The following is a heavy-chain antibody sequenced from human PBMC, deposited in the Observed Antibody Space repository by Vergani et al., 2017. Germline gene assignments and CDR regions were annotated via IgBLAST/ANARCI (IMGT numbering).Heavy chain of an antibody. J-gene: IGHJ4*02. V-gene: IGHV1-69*04. Sequence: QVQLVQSGAEVKKPGSSVKVSCKASGGTFSSYAISWVRQAPGQGLEWMGRIIPILGIANYAQKFQGRVTITADKSTSTAYMELSSLRSEDTAVYYCAIEEEGTVTTRDYVDYWGQGTLVTVSS. CDR2: IIPILGIA. D-gene: IGHD4-17*01. CDR1: GGTFSSYA. CDR3: AIEEEGTVTTRDYVDY.